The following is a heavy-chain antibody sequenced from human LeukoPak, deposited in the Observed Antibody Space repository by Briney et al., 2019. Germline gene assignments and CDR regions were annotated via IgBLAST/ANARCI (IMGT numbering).Heavy chain of an antibody. CDR1: GFTFSTYA. D-gene: IGHD4-23*01. CDR2: ISASTHST. Sequence: GGSLRLSCAASGFTFSTYAMSWVRQAPGKGLEWVSAISASTHSTYYADSVKGRFTISRDNSKNTLSLQMNGLRAEDTAVYFCAKSTVMTAVVTPAFDSWGQGTLVTVSS. CDR3: AKSTVMTAVVTPAFDS. V-gene: IGHV3-23*01. J-gene: IGHJ4*02.